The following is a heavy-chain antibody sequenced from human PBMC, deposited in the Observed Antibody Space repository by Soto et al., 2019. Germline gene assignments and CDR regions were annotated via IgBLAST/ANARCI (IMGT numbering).Heavy chain of an antibody. Sequence: EVQLVESGGGLVQPGGSLRLSCAASGFTFSSYSMNWVRQAPGKGLEWVSYISSSSSTIYYADSVKGRFTISRDNAKNSLHLQMNSLRDEDTAVYYCARIVRRGADFDLWDRGTLVTVSS. V-gene: IGHV3-48*02. CDR2: ISSSSSTI. J-gene: IGHJ2*01. CDR1: GFTFSSYS. D-gene: IGHD2-21*01. CDR3: ARIVRRGADFDL.